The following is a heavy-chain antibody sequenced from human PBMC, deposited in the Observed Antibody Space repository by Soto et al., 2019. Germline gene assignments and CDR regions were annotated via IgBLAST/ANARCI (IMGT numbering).Heavy chain of an antibody. J-gene: IGHJ3*02. CDR1: GGSFSNHA. D-gene: IGHD6-13*01. Sequence: QVHLVQSGAEVKKPGSSVKVSCKASGGSFSNHAINWVRQAPGQGLEWMGRIIPIFSTTNYAQKFQGRVTFTADESTVKAYMEVSSLKNDDTAKYYCAREVAADGTFREDVFDIWGQGTMVTVSS. CDR2: IIPIFSTT. CDR3: AREVAADGTFREDVFDI. V-gene: IGHV1-69*12.